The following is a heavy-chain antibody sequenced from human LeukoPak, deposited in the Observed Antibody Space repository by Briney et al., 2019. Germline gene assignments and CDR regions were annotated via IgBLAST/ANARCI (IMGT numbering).Heavy chain of an antibody. Sequence: GGSPRLSCAASGFTFSDYYMSWIRQAPGKGLEWGSYISSSGSTIYYADSVKGRFTISRDNAKNSLYLQMNSLRAEDTAVYYCARVSTAAAGYYYYGMDVWGQGTTVTVSS. CDR3: ARVSTAAAGYYYYGMDV. D-gene: IGHD6-13*01. CDR2: ISSSGSTI. CDR1: GFTFSDYY. V-gene: IGHV3-11*01. J-gene: IGHJ6*02.